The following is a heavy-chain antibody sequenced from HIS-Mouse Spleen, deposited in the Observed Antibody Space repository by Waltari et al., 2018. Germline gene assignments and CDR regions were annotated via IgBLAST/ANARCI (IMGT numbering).Heavy chain of an antibody. J-gene: IGHJ4*02. D-gene: IGHD6-19*01. V-gene: IGHV4-39*01. CDR2: IYYSGST. Sequence: QLQLQESGPGLVKPSETLSLTCTVSGGSIRSSSSYWGWIRQPPGKGLEWIGSIYYSGSTYYNPSLKSRVTISVDTSKNQFSLKLSSVTAADTAVYYCARRRGWFDYWGQGTLVTVSS. CDR1: GGSIRSSSSY. CDR3: ARRRGWFDY.